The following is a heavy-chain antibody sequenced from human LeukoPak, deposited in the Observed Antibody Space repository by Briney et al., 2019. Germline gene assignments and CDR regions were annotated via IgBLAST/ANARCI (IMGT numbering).Heavy chain of an antibody. V-gene: IGHV1-24*01. CDR3: ARIDRGGYNFPFYFDY. CDR1: GYSLTDLS. D-gene: IGHD5-24*01. CDR2: FDPDDGET. Sequence: ASVKVSCKVSGYSLTDLSIHWVRQAPGKGLEWMGGFDPDDGETIYAQKFQGRVTMTEDTSADIAYMKLSSLKSEDTALYYCARIDRGGYNFPFYFDYWGQGTLVTVSS. J-gene: IGHJ4*02.